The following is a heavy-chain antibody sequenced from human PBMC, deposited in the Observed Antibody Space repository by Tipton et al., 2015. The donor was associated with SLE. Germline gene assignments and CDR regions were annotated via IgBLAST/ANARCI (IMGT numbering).Heavy chain of an antibody. V-gene: IGHV4-34*01. D-gene: IGHD4-17*01. Sequence: TLSLTCAVYGGSFSAYYWSWIRQPPGKGLEWIGEINHSGSTNYNPSLKSRVTTSVDRSQNQFSLRLSSVSAADTAVYYCARYADDYGDNAHALDIWGQGTMVIVSS. J-gene: IGHJ3*02. CDR1: GGSFSAYY. CDR2: INHSGST. CDR3: ARYADDYGDNAHALDI.